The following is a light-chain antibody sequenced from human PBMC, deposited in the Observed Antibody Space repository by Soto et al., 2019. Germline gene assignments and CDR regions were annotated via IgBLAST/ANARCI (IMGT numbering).Light chain of an antibody. CDR3: QQRRSWPPT. CDR2: DAS. Sequence: EIVLTQSPATLSLSPGERATLSCRASQSVSSYLAWYQQKLGQAPRLLIYDASNRATGIPARFSGSGSGTDFTLTISSLEPEDFGVYYCQQRRSWPPTFGGGTKVEIK. V-gene: IGKV3-11*01. J-gene: IGKJ4*01. CDR1: QSVSSY.